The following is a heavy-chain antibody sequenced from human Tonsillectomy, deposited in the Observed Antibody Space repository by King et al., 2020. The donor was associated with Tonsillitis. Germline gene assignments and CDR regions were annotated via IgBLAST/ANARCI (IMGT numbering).Heavy chain of an antibody. Sequence: VTLVESGGGLVQPGRSLRLSCTASGLTFGDYAMSWFRQAPGKGLEWVGFIRSMAYGGTTEYAASVKGRFTISRDDSKSIAYLQMNSLKTEDTAVYYCTRQGRYSTGWYSFDYWGQGTLVTVSS. CDR1: GLTFGDYA. CDR3: TRQGRYSTGWYSFDY. J-gene: IGHJ4*02. CDR2: IRSMAYGGTT. D-gene: IGHD6-19*01. V-gene: IGHV3-49*03.